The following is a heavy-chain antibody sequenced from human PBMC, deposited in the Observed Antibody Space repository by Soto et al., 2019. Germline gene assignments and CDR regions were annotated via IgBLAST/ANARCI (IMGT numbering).Heavy chain of an antibody. Sequence: EVQLVESGGGLVQSGGSLRLSCAASRFTFSTYWIHWVRQVPGKGLMWVSRINSDGSSTNYADSAKGRFTISRDNAKNTLYLQMNSLRAEDTALYYCASSVAGKRNALDIWGQGTTVTVSA. CDR3: ASSVAGKRNALDI. CDR1: RFTFSTYW. CDR2: INSDGSST. D-gene: IGHD6-19*01. V-gene: IGHV3-74*01. J-gene: IGHJ3*02.